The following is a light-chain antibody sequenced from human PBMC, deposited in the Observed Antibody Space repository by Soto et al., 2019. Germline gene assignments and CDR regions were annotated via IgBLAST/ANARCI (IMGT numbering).Light chain of an antibody. CDR3: QQYESSPLT. V-gene: IGKV3-20*01. Sequence: EIVLTQSPATLSLSPGERATLSCRASQSVSSYLAWYQQKPGQAPRLLIYGASTRATGIPDRFTGGGSGTDFTLTVTRLEPEDSAVYYCQQYESSPLTFGGGTKVEIK. J-gene: IGKJ4*01. CDR1: QSVSSY. CDR2: GAS.